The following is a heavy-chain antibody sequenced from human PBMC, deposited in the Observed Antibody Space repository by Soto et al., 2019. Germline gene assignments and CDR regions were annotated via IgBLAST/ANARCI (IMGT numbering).Heavy chain of an antibody. CDR2: IYPGDSDT. CDR1: GYSFTSYW. Sequence: GESLKISCKGSGYSFTSYWIGWVRQMPGKGLEWMGIIYPGDSDTRYSPSFQGQVTISADKSISTAYLQWSSLKASDTAMYYCARHDIVVVVAATRNYYYYGMDVWGQGTTVIVSS. V-gene: IGHV5-51*01. D-gene: IGHD2-15*01. CDR3: ARHDIVVVVAATRNYYYYGMDV. J-gene: IGHJ6*02.